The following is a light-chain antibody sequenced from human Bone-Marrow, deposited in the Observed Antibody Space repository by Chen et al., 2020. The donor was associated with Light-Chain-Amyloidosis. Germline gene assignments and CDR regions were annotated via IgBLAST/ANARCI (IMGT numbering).Light chain of an antibody. V-gene: IGLV3-21*02. CDR3: QVWDSSSDRPV. J-gene: IGLJ3*02. CDR1: NIGSTS. CDR2: DDS. Sequence: SYVLTQPSSVSVAPGQTATIACGGNNIGSTSVHWYQPTPGQAPLLVVYDDSDRPSGIPERWSGSNSGNTATLTSSRVEAGDDADYYCQVWDSSSDRPVFGGGTKLTVL.